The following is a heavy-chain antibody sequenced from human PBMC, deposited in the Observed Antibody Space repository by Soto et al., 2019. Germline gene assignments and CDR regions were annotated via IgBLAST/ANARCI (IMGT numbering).Heavy chain of an antibody. CDR2: IYYSGST. V-gene: IGHV4-30-4*01. CDR1: GRSISSGDYY. Sequence: SETLSLTCTVSGRSISSGDYYWSWIRQPPGKGLEWIGYIYYSGSTYYNPSLKSRVTISVDTSENQFSLKLSSVTAADTAVYLFASSGTRSYVKEYYYGMDVWGQGTTVTVSS. CDR3: ASSGTRSYVKEYYYGMDV. J-gene: IGHJ6*02. D-gene: IGHD3-10*01.